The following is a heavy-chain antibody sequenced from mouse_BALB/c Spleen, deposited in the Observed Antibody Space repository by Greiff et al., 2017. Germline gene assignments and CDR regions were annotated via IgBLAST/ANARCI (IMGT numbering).Heavy chain of an antibody. CDR3: ARGYGNYWYFDV. Sequence: VKLQESGAELVRPGSSVKISCKASGYAFSSYWMNWVKQRPGQGLEWIGQIYPGDGDTNYNGKFKGKATLTADKSSSTAYMQLSSLTSEDSAVYFCARGYGNYWYFDVWGAGTTVTVSS. CDR2: IYPGDGDT. V-gene: IGHV1-80*01. D-gene: IGHD2-1*01. CDR1: GYAFSSYW. J-gene: IGHJ1*01.